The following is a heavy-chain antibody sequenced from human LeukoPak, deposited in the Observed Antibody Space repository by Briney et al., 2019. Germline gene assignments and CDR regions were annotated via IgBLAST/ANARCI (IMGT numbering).Heavy chain of an antibody. CDR1: EFTFAAYT. CDR3: AKGGGTWAFDI. Sequence: GVSLRLSCAASEFTFAAYTMSWARPAPGKGPERVSSIYNTGASTYVGKSVKGRFTISRDNPKNTLYVQMNGYRAEDTAVYDCAKGGGTWAFDIWGQGTMVTVSS. V-gene: IGHV3-23*01. CDR2: IYNTGAST. J-gene: IGHJ3*02. D-gene: IGHD1-1*01.